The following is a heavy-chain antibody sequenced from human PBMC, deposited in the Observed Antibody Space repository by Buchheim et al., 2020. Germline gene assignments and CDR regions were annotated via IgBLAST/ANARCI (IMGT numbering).Heavy chain of an antibody. Sequence: QVQLVQSGAEVKKPGASVKVSCKASGYTFTTYHIHWVRQAPGQGLEWMGIINPTGGGTSYAQKFQGRVTMTRDTPTSTVYMELSSLRSEDTAVYYCARGQVAVAAADYWGQGTL. J-gene: IGHJ4*02. CDR3: ARGQVAVAAADY. V-gene: IGHV1-46*01. CDR1: GYTFTTYH. CDR2: INPTGGGT. D-gene: IGHD6-19*01.